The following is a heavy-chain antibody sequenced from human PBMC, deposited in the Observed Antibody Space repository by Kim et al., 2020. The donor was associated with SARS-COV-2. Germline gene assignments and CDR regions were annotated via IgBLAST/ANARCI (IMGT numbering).Heavy chain of an antibody. J-gene: IGHJ4*02. Sequence: GGSLRLSCAASGFTFSSYWMSWVRQAPGKGLEWVANIKQDGSEKYYVDSVKGRFTISRDNAKNSLYLQMNSLRAEDTAVYYCARDGSGWYTGAFDYWGQGTLVTVSS. D-gene: IGHD6-19*01. V-gene: IGHV3-7*03. CDR1: GFTFSSYW. CDR2: IKQDGSEK. CDR3: ARDGSGWYTGAFDY.